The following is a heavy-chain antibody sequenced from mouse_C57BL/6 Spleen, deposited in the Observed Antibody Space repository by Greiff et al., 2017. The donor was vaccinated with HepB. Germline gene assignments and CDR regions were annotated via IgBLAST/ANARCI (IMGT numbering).Heavy chain of an antibody. Sequence: EVQLQESGPGLVKPSQSLSLTCSVTGYSITSGYYWNWIRQFPGNKLEWMGYISYDGSNNYNPSLKNRISITRDTSKNQFFLKLNSVTTEDTATYYCARRGGYSNLDYWGQGTTLTVSS. V-gene: IGHV3-6*01. J-gene: IGHJ2*01. CDR1: GYSITSGYY. D-gene: IGHD2-5*01. CDR2: ISYDGSN. CDR3: ARRGGYSNLDY.